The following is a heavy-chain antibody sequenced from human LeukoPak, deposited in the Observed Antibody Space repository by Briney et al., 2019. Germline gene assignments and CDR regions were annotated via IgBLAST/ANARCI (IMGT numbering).Heavy chain of an antibody. CDR2: IYYSGST. V-gene: IGHV4-39*01. J-gene: IGHJ4*02. D-gene: IGHD1-26*01. Sequence: SETLSLTCTVSGGSISSSSYYWGWIRQPPGKGLEWIGSIYYSGSTYYNPSLKSRVTISVDTSKNQFSLKLSSVTAADTAVYYCARHLGQQWEGDYWGQGTLVTVSS. CDR3: ARHLGQQWEGDY. CDR1: GGSISSSSYY.